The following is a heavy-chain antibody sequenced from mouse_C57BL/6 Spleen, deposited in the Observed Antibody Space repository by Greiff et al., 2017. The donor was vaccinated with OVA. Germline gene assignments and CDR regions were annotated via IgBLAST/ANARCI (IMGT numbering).Heavy chain of an antibody. J-gene: IGHJ2*01. Sequence: VQLQQPGAELVKPGASVKLSCKASGYTFTSYWMHWVKQRPGQGLEWIGMIHPNSGSTNYNEKFKSKATLTVDKSSSTAYMQLSSLTSEDSAVYYCARQPYYGSEDYWGQGTTLTVSS. CDR3: ARQPYYGSEDY. D-gene: IGHD1-1*01. CDR2: IHPNSGST. CDR1: GYTFTSYW. V-gene: IGHV1-64*01.